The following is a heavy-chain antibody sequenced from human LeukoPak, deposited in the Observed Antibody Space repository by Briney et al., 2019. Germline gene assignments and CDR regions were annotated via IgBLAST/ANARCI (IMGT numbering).Heavy chain of an antibody. CDR1: GYTFTGYY. V-gene: IGHV1-2*02. D-gene: IGHD1-20*01. CDR2: INPNSGGT. J-gene: IGHJ6*03. Sequence: ASVKVSCKASGYTFTGYYMHWVRQAPGQGLEWMGWINPNSGGTNYAQKFQGRVTMTRDTSISTAYMELSRLRSDDTAVYYCARVYNWNYHYMDVWRKGTTVTVSS. CDR3: ARVYNWNYHYMDV.